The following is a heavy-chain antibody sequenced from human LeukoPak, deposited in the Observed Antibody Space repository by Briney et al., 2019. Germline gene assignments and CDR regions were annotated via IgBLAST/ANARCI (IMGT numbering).Heavy chain of an antibody. CDR3: ARYGKRWVRSYYYYMDV. CDR1: GVSISSSNSY. V-gene: IGHV4-39*01. CDR2: VYYTGNT. D-gene: IGHD5-24*01. J-gene: IGHJ6*03. Sequence: PSETLSLTCTVSGVSISSSNSYWGWIRQPPGKGLEWIGSVYYTGNTYYNASLKSRVTIVIDTSKNQISLRLTSVTATDTAMYYCARYGKRWVRSYYYYMDVWGKGTTVTISS.